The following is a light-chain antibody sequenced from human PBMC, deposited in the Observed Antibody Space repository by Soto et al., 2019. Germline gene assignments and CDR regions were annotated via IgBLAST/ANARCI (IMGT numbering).Light chain of an antibody. CDR3: SSYTSSTTLV. V-gene: IGLV2-14*03. CDR2: DVS. J-gene: IGLJ1*01. CDR1: SSDVGGYNS. Sequence: QSALTQPASVSGSPGQSISISCTGTSSDVGGYNSVSWYQQHPGKAPKAMIYDVSNRPSGVSNRFSGSKSGNTASLTISGLQAEDEADYYCSSYTSSTTLVFGTGTKVTVL.